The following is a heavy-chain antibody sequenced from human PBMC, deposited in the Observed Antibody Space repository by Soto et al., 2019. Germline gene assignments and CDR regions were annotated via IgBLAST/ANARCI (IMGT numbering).Heavy chain of an antibody. J-gene: IGHJ3*01. CDR3: GRHYPGAFDV. CDR1: GGSIIPFSYY. CDR2: ISYSGST. Sequence: QLQVQESGPGLVKPPGPWPPLWAVPGGSIIPFSYYWGWIRQPPGRGLEWIGSISYSGSTFYSPSLKSRLTISADASKNQFSLKLSSVTAADTAVFYCGRHYPGAFDVWGQGIVVTVSS. V-gene: IGHV4-39*01.